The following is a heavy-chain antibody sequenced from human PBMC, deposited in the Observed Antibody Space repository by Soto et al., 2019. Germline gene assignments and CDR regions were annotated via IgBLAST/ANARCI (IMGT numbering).Heavy chain of an antibody. CDR1: GGSFSGYY. CDR2: INHSGST. J-gene: IGHJ4*02. CDR3: ARGAYDSSGYYYYFDY. V-gene: IGHV4-34*01. Sequence: SETLSLTCAVYGGSFSGYYWSWIRQPPGKGLEWIGEINHSGSTNYNPSLKSRVTISVDTSKNQFSLKLSSVTAADTAVYYCARGAYDSSGYYYYFDYWGQGTLVTVSS. D-gene: IGHD3-22*01.